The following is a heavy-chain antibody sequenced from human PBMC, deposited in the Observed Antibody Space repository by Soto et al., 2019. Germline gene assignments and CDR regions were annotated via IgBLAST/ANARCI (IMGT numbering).Heavy chain of an antibody. CDR2: IYSSGSP. V-gene: IGHV4-59*01. D-gene: IGHD3-9*01. J-gene: IGHJ6*02. Sequence: SENRCDRWSGSGGSMRRDYWSGSRQPPGKGLEWIVYIYSSGSPTYTPSLKSRVTISVDTSKTQFSLKLSSVTAADTAVYYCARGGAGDDILPGPFYYGMHVSGQGTTVTVS. CDR3: ARGGAGDDILPGPFYYGMHV. CDR1: GGSMRRDY.